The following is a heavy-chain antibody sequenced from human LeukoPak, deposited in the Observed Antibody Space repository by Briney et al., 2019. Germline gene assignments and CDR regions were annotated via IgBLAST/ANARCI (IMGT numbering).Heavy chain of an antibody. CDR3: ARAEYCTNGVCYDFDY. V-gene: IGHV3-21*01. CDR1: GFTFSSYS. D-gene: IGHD2-8*01. J-gene: IGHJ4*02. Sequence: TGGSLRLSCAASGFTFSSYSMNWVRQAPGEGLEWVSSISSSSSCIYYADSVKGRFTISRDNAKNSLYLQMNSLRAEDTAVYYCARAEYCTNGVCYDFDYWGQGTLVTVSS. CDR2: ISSSSSCI.